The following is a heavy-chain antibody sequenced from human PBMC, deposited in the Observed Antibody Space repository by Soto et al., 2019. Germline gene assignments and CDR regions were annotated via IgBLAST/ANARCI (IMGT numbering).Heavy chain of an antibody. V-gene: IGHV1-2*04. Sequence: QVQLVQSGAEVKRPGASVTVSCRSSGDTFNDYYIHWVRQAPGQGLEWMGWINPNGGVTKYAQKCQGWVRMTRDTSIRTVYMQLSRLRSDDTAGYYCARESGGSTATLYYYYFYMDVWGTGTTFTVSS. D-gene: IGHD2-15*01. CDR2: INPNGGVT. CDR1: GDTFNDYY. CDR3: ARESGGSTATLYYYYFYMDV. J-gene: IGHJ6*03.